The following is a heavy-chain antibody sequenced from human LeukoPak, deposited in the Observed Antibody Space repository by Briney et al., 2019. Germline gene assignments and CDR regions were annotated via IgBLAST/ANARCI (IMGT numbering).Heavy chain of an antibody. Sequence: GGSLRLSCAASGFTFSSYAMSWVRQAPGKGLEWVSAISGSGGSTYYADSVKGRFTISRDNSKNTLYLQMNSLRAEDTAVYYCAKSGYCSGGSCYSGFDPWGQGTLVTVSS. D-gene: IGHD2-15*01. CDR2: ISGSGGST. CDR1: GFTFSSYA. CDR3: AKSGYCSGGSCYSGFDP. J-gene: IGHJ5*02. V-gene: IGHV3-23*01.